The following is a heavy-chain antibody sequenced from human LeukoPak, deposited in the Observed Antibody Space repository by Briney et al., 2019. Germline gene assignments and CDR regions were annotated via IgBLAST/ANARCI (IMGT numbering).Heavy chain of an antibody. CDR3: ARDTGRTYFDY. D-gene: IGHD1-14*01. CDR1: GFTVSSNY. Sequence: GGSLRLSCAASGFTVSSNYMSWVRQAPGKGLEWVSVIYSDGSTYYADSVKGRFTISRDNSKNTLYLQMNSLRVEDTAVYYCARDTGRTYFDYWGQGTLVTVSS. V-gene: IGHV3-53*01. J-gene: IGHJ4*02. CDR2: IYSDGST.